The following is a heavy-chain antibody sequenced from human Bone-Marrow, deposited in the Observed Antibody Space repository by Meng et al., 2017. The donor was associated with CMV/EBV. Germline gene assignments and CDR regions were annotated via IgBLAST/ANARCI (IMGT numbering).Heavy chain of an antibody. CDR1: GASFSNFA. Sequence: GGSLRLSCRASGASFSNFAISWVRQAPGQGLEWMGGVIPIFGTPNYAEKFQGRVTITADESTSTAYMELSSLRSEDTAMYYCARFMSGYDYWGQGTQVTVSS. D-gene: IGHD3-3*01. CDR2: VIPIFGTP. CDR3: ARFMSGYDY. V-gene: IGHV1-69*01. J-gene: IGHJ4*02.